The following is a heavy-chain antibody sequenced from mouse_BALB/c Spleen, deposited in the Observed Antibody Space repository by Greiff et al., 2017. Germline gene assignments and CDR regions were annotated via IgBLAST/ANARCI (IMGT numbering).Heavy chain of an antibody. D-gene: IGHD2-4*01. CDR1: GYSFTSYW. V-gene: IGHV1-5*01. J-gene: IGHJ1*01. CDR3: TNYDSWYFDV. Sequence: VHVKQSGTVLARPGASVKMSCKASGYSFTSYWMHWVKQRPGQGLEWIGAIYPGNSDTSYNQKFKGKAKLTAVTSASTAYMELSSLTNEDSAVYYCTNYDSWYFDVWGAGTTVTVSS. CDR2: IYPGNSDT.